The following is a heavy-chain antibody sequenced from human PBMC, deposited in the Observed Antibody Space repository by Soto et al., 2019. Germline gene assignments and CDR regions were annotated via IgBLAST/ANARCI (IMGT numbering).Heavy chain of an antibody. V-gene: IGHV4-34*01. CDR3: ARGRHYYGSGSYITY. J-gene: IGHJ4*02. CDR2: INHSGST. D-gene: IGHD3-10*01. CDR1: GGSFSGYY. Sequence: QVQLQQWGAGLLKPSETLSLTCAVYGGSFSGYYWSWIRQPPGKGLEWIGEINHSGSTNYNPSLKSRVTISVDTSKNQFSLKLSSVTAADTAVYYCARGRHYYGSGSYITYWGQGTLVTVSS.